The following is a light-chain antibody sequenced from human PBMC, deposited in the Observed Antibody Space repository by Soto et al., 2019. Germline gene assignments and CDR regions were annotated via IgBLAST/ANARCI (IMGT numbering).Light chain of an antibody. CDR1: SSDVGGYNY. CDR2: EVS. Sequence: QAVVTQPASVSGSPGQSITISCTGTSSDVGGYNYVSWYQQHPGKAPRLMIYEVSNRPSGVSNRFSGSKSGNTASLTISGLQAEDEADYYCSSYTVSTPVVFGGGTKLTVL. J-gene: IGLJ3*02. CDR3: SSYTVSTPVV. V-gene: IGLV2-14*01.